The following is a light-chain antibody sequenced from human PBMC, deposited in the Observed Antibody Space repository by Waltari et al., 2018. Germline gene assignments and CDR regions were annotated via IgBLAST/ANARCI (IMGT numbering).Light chain of an antibody. J-gene: IGKJ4*01. V-gene: IGKV6-21*01. Sequence: EIVLTQSPDFLSVTPKEEVTITCRASQSIGSSIHWYQQKPHQSPKFLIAYTSQSFSGVPSRFSGSGSGTEFTLTISSPEAEDAATYYCQQSSRFPLTFGGGTKVEIK. CDR3: QQSSRFPLT. CDR2: YTS. CDR1: QSIGSS.